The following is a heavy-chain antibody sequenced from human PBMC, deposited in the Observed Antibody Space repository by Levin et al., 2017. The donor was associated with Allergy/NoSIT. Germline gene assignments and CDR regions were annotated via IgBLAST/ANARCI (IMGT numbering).Heavy chain of an antibody. J-gene: IGHJ4*02. D-gene: IGHD3-22*01. V-gene: IGHV3-30-3*01. CDR2: ITFDGYNK. CDR3: ARDLRLVVITPDS. Sequence: GESLKISCAASGFTFSTYAMHWVRQAPGKGLEWVAVITFDGYNKYYADSVKGRFTISRDDSKNTVYLQMNSLRPEDTAVYYCARDLRLVVITPDSWGQGTLVTVSS. CDR1: GFTFSTYA.